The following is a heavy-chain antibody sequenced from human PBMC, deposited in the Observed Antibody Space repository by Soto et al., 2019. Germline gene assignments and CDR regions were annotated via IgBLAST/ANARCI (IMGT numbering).Heavy chain of an antibody. Sequence: KASLTLSLTCTLSAGSIISGDYYWSWIRQPPGKGLEWIGYIYYSGSTYYNPSLKSRVTISVDTSKNQFSLKLSSVTAADTAVYYCARDGTGTTLVPYWGQGTLVTVYS. V-gene: IGHV4-30-4*01. J-gene: IGHJ4*02. CDR2: IYYSGST. CDR3: ARDGTGTTLVPY. CDR1: AGSIISGDYY. D-gene: IGHD1-7*01.